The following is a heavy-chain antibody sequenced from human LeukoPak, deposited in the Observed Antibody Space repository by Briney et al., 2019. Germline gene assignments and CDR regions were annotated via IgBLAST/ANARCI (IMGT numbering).Heavy chain of an antibody. D-gene: IGHD6-13*01. CDR3: AKVFSSTSRLTPFDF. J-gene: IGHJ4*02. CDR1: GITLSNYG. CDR2: ISDSGGRT. Sequence: AGGSLRLSCAVSGITLSNYGMSWVRQAPGKGLEWVAGISDSGGRTNYADSVKGRFTISRDNPKNTLYLQMNSLRAEDTAVYYCAKVFSSTSRLTPFDFWGQGTLVTVSS. V-gene: IGHV3-23*01.